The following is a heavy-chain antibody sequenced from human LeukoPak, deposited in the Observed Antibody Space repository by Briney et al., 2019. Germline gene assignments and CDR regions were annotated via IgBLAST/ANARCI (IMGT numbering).Heavy chain of an antibody. CDR3: ARGVSPTSLRPRGGYYMDV. V-gene: IGHV4-61*02. D-gene: IGHD4-17*01. CDR1: GGSISSGTYY. Sequence: PSETLSLTCTASGGSISSGTYYWSWIRQPAGKGLEWIGRFYTSGSTNYNPSLKSRVTISVDTSKNQFSLKLSSVTAADTAVYYCARGVSPTSLRPRGGYYMDVWGKGTTVTVSS. CDR2: FYTSGST. J-gene: IGHJ6*03.